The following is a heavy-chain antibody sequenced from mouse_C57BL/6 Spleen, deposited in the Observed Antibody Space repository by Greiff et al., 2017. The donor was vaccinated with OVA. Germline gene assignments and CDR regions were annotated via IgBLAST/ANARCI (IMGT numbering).Heavy chain of an antibody. V-gene: IGHV2-5*01. Sequence: VQRVESGPGLVQPSQSLSITCTVSGFSLTSYGVHWVRQSPGKGLEWLGVIWRGGSTDYNAAFMSRLSITKDNSKSQVFFKMNSLQADDTAIYYCAKSGYDYDGFAYWGQGTLVTVSA. CDR3: AKSGYDYDGFAY. J-gene: IGHJ3*01. CDR1: GFSLTSYG. CDR2: IWRGGST. D-gene: IGHD2-4*01.